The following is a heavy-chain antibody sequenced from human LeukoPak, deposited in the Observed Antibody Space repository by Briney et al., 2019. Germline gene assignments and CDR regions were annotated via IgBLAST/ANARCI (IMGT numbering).Heavy chain of an antibody. CDR3: ARLPTYCSSTSCYYDY. J-gene: IGHJ4*02. Sequence: KPGGSLRLSCAASGFAFSSYSMNWVRQAPGKGLEWVSYIGSSGSDTYYADSVKGRFTISRDNAKNSLFLQMNSLRAEDTAVYYCARLPTYCSSTSCYYDYWGQGTLVTVSS. CDR2: IGSSGSDT. D-gene: IGHD2-2*01. V-gene: IGHV3-21*01. CDR1: GFAFSSYS.